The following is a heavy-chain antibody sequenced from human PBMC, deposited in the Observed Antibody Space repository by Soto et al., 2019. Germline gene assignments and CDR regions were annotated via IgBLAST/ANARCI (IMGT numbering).Heavy chain of an antibody. CDR3: ARLGIVATSRTFDY. V-gene: IGHV1-46*01. J-gene: IGHJ4*02. CDR2: INPSGGST. D-gene: IGHD5-12*01. CDR1: GGTFSSYA. Sequence: GASVKVSCKASGGTFSSYAISWVRQAPGQGLEWMGIINPSGGSTSYAQKFQGRVTMTRGTSTSTVYMELSSLRSEDTAVYYCARLGIVATSRTFDYWGQGTLVTVSS.